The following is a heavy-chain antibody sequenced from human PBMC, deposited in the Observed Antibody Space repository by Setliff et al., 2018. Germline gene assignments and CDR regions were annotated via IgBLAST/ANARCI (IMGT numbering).Heavy chain of an antibody. J-gene: IGHJ4*02. Sequence: SETLSLTCAVSVYSISRDCHWGWIRQPPGKGLEWIGSIYYSGNTYYNASLKGRVTISGDKSKNQFSLKLTAVTAADTAIYYCARHRAVAGAYYFDFWGQGTLVAVSS. CDR2: IYYSGNT. CDR3: ARHRAVAGAYYFDF. CDR1: VYSISRDCH. D-gene: IGHD6-19*01. V-gene: IGHV4-38-2*01.